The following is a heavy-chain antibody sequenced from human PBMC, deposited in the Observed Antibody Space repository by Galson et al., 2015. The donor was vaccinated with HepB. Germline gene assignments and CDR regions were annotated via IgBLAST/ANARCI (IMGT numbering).Heavy chain of an antibody. CDR3: TKDEMGGTYGNFDY. J-gene: IGHJ4*02. CDR1: GFTFSSYA. D-gene: IGHD4-17*01. Sequence: SLRLSCAASGFTFSSYAMSWVRQAPGKGLEWVSGIRGSGTSTYYADSVKGRFTISRDNSKNTVYLQMNSLRAEDTAVYYCTKDEMGGTYGNFDYWGQGTLVTVSS. CDR2: IRGSGTST. V-gene: IGHV3-23*01.